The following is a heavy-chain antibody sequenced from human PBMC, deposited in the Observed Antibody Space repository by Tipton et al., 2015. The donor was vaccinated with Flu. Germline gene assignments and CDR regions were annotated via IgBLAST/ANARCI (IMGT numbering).Heavy chain of an antibody. V-gene: IGHV4-39*01. D-gene: IGHD3-10*02. CDR3: ARLSYYDVDLKNFYFDY. Sequence: TLSLTCPVSGDSISSSSYYWAWIRQPPGKGLEWIGSGHYSESTYYNPSLKSRVTISVDTSKNQFSLKLRSVTAADTAVYYCARLSYYDVDLKNFYFDYWGQGALVTVSS. J-gene: IGHJ4*02. CDR1: GDSISSSSYY. CDR2: GHYSEST.